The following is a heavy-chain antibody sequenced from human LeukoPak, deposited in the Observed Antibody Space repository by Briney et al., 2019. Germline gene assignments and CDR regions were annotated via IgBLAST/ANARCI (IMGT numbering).Heavy chain of an antibody. CDR2: IIPIFGTA. D-gene: IGHD2-2*01. CDR3: ARSHCSSTSCPKKDYYYYYMDV. CDR1: GGTFGSYA. J-gene: IGHJ6*03. Sequence: ASVKVSCKASGGTFGSYAISWVRQAPGQGLEWMGRIIPIFGTANYAQKFQGRVTITTDESASTAYMELSSMRSEDTAVYYCARSHCSSTSCPKKDYYYYYMDVWGKGTTVTVSS. V-gene: IGHV1-69*05.